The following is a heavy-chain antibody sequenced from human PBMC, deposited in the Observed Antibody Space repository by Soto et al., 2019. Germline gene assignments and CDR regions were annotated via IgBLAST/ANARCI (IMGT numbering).Heavy chain of an antibody. CDR1: GFNVSSYV. CDR3: AGALENPYFYYGLNV. CDR2: TTYDGGIK. V-gene: IGHV3-30*03. Sequence: GGSLRLSCAASGFNVSSYVVEWVRLSPGEGLEWVAATTYDGGIKHYVDSVKGRFTISRDNSKNTLYLQMNSLRVEDTATYYCAGALENPYFYYGLNVWGQGTTVTVSS. D-gene: IGHD1-1*01. J-gene: IGHJ6*02.